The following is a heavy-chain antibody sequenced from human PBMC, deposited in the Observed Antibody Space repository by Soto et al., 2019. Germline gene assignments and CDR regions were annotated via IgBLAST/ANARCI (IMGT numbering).Heavy chain of an antibody. CDR3: AKVSTYYYDSSGSHFDY. V-gene: IGHV3-23*01. CDR1: GFTFSSFA. Sequence: GGSLRLSCAASGFTFSSFAMTWVRQAPGKGLEWVSAVSGSVSSTYYADSVKGRFTISRDDSKNTLYLQMNSLRAEDTAVYYCAKVSTYYYDSSGSHFDYWGQGTLVTVSS. J-gene: IGHJ4*02. D-gene: IGHD3-22*01. CDR2: VSGSVSST.